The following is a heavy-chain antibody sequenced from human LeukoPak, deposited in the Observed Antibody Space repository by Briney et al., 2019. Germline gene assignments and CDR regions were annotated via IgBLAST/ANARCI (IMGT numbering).Heavy chain of an antibody. CDR1: GFTFSSYA. V-gene: IGHV3-23*01. CDR2: ISGSGGST. CDR3: ARGPRGSSTSCYKKGGFYYYMDV. Sequence: TGGSLRLSCAASGFTFSSYAMSWVRQAPGKGLEWVSAISGSGGSTYYADSVKGRFTISRDNSKNTLYLQMNSLRAEDTAVYHCARGPRGSSTSCYKKGGFYYYMDVWGKGTTVTVSS. D-gene: IGHD2-2*02. J-gene: IGHJ6*03.